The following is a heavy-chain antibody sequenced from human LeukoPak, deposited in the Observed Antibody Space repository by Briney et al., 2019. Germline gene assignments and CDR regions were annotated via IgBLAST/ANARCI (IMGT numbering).Heavy chain of an antibody. CDR3: ARGGSYDILTGYYPYNWFDP. V-gene: IGHV1-8*01. D-gene: IGHD3-9*01. CDR2: MNPNSGNT. J-gene: IGHJ5*02. Sequence: ASVKVSCKASGYTFTSYDINWVRQATGHGLESMGWMNPNSGNTGYAQKLQGRVTMTRDTSTSTAYMELRSLRSDDTAVYYCARGGSYDILTGYYPYNWFDPWGQGTLVTVSS. CDR1: GYTFTSYD.